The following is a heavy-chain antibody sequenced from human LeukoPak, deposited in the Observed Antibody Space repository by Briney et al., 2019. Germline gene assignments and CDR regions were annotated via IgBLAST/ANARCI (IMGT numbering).Heavy chain of an antibody. J-gene: IGHJ4*02. Sequence: ASVKVSCKASGYTFTGYYIHWVRQAPGQGLEWMGCINTNNGGTNYAQKFQGRVTMTRDTSISTVYMELSSLRSDDTAVYYCARVGGYSGYDPRGYFDYWGQGTLVTVSS. D-gene: IGHD5-12*01. V-gene: IGHV1-2*02. CDR3: ARVGGYSGYDPRGYFDY. CDR1: GYTFTGYY. CDR2: INTNNGGT.